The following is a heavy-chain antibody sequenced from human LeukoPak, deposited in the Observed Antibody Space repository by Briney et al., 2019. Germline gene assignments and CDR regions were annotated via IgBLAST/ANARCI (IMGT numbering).Heavy chain of an antibody. CDR1: GFVFITYK. V-gene: IGHV3-21*01. Sequence: GGSLGLSCAASGFVFITYKMNWVRQAPGKGLEWVSSIDRSSYIYYADSVKCRFTISRDNAKNSLYLQLNSLRAEDTAAYYCARPVYGSGSYGTYYFFYGIDVWGKGTTVTVSS. D-gene: IGHD3-10*01. CDR3: ARPVYGSGSYGTYYFFYGIDV. J-gene: IGHJ6*04. CDR2: IDRSSYI.